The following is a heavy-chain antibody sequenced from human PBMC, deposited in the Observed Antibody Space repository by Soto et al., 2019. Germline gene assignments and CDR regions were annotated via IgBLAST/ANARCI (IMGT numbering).Heavy chain of an antibody. CDR1: GGSFSGYY. CDR2: INHSGST. J-gene: IGHJ6*03. V-gene: IGHV4-34*01. CDR3: ARDSSYYDILTGYYKRYYYYYMDV. D-gene: IGHD3-9*01. Sequence: QVQLQQWGAGLLKPSETLSLTCAVYGGSFSGYYWSWIRQPPGKGLEWIGEINHSGSTNYNPSLKSRGTISVDTSKNQFSLKLSSVTAADTAVYYCARDSSYYDILTGYYKRYYYYYMDVWGKGTTVTVSS.